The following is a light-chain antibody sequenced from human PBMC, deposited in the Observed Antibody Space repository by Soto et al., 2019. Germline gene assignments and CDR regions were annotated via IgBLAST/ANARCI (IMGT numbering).Light chain of an antibody. CDR1: QSVHSA. Sequence: DIVMTQSPATLSVSPGEGATLSCRASQSVHSALAWYQQRPGQTPRLLIYDASTRATGIPDRFSGSGSGTEFTLTISSLQSEDFVIYYCQQYGTWPPLTFGGGTQVEI. J-gene: IGKJ4*01. CDR2: DAS. CDR3: QQYGTWPPLT. V-gene: IGKV3-15*01.